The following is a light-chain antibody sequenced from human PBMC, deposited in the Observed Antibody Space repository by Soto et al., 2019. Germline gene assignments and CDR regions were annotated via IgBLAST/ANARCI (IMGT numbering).Light chain of an antibody. Sequence: EIVMTQSPATLSVSPRERATLSCRASQSVSSNLAWYQQKPGQAPRLLIYGASTRATGIPARFSGSGSGTEFTLSISSLQSEDFVVYYCPQYNNWPRTFGQGTKVEIK. CDR2: GAS. J-gene: IGKJ1*01. V-gene: IGKV3-15*01. CDR1: QSVSSN. CDR3: PQYNNWPRT.